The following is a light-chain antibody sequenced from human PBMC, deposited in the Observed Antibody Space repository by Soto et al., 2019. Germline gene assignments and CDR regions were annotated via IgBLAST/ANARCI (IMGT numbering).Light chain of an antibody. CDR2: GAS. Sequence: EIVLTQSPGTLSLSPGERATLSCRASQSVKSSYLAWYQQKPGQPPRLLIYGASSRATSIPDRFIGSGSATDFSLTIIRMGPEDFAVFYCQQYGSSPLTFGGGSKVEIK. J-gene: IGKJ4*01. V-gene: IGKV3-20*01. CDR3: QQYGSSPLT. CDR1: QSVKSSY.